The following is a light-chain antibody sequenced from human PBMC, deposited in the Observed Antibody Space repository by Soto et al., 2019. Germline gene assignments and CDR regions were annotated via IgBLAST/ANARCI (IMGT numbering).Light chain of an antibody. CDR2: TND. CDR1: SSNIGTNT. V-gene: IGLV1-44*01. CDR3: AAWDGSLDAVL. J-gene: IGLJ2*01. Sequence: QTVVTQPPSASGTPGQRVTISCSGSSSNIGTNTVNWYQQLPGTAPTLLIYTNDQRPSGVPDRFSGSKSGTSASLAISGLQSEDEASYYCAAWDGSLDAVLFGGGTKLTVL.